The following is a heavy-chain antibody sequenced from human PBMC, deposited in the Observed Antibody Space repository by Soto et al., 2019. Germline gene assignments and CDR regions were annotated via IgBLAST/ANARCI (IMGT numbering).Heavy chain of an antibody. V-gene: IGHV5-10-1*01. CDR1: GYIFTNQW. J-gene: IGHJ4*02. Sequence: GESLKISCEGSGYIFTNQWINWVRQVPGKGLEWMGNIYPSASHTNYSPSFQGHVTISIDKSIRTAYLQWTSLKASDTAIYYCASGRWNPQFHYWGQGSTVTVSS. CDR2: IYPSASHT. D-gene: IGHD1-1*01. CDR3: ASGRWNPQFHY.